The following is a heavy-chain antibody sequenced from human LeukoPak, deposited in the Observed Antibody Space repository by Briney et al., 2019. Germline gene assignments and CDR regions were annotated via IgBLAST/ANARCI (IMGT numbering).Heavy chain of an antibody. V-gene: IGHV4-4*02. CDR1: GGSISSGNW. Sequence: PSGTLSLTCAVSGGSISSGNWWSWVRQTPGKGLEWIGEIYHSGSTNYNPSLKSRVTISVDKSKNQFSLKLSSVTAADTAVYYCAREGSSGYCWVYWGQGTLVTVSS. D-gene: IGHD3-22*01. CDR2: IYHSGST. CDR3: AREGSSGYCWVY. J-gene: IGHJ4*02.